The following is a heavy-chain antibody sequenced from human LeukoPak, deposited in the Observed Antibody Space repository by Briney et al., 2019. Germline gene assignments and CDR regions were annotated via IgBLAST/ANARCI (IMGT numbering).Heavy chain of an antibody. V-gene: IGHV4-39*01. J-gene: IGHJ4*02. Sequence: KPSETLSLTCTVSGGSISSSYYYWGWIRQSPGKGLEWIGSIYYSGSTYYNPSLKSRVTISVDTSKNQFSLKVNSVTAADTAVYYCARGGTMVLGYWGQGTLVTVSS. D-gene: IGHD3-10*01. CDR3: ARGGTMVLGY. CDR1: GGSISSSYYY. CDR2: IYYSGST.